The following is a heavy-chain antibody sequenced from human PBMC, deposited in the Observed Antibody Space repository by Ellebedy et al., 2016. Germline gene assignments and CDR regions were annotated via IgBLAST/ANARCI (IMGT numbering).Heavy chain of an antibody. CDR2: IIPIRGVE. CDR1: GGTFSTHA. D-gene: IGHD1-26*01. J-gene: IGHJ6*02. V-gene: IGHV1-69*04. CDR3: ARGSGGSYGMDV. Sequence: ASVKVSCKASGGTFSTHAFNWVRQAPGQGLEWMGRIIPIRGVENYAHKFQGRITITAERSTSTAYMELSRLRSEDTAVYFCARGSGGSYGMDVWGQGTTVTVSS.